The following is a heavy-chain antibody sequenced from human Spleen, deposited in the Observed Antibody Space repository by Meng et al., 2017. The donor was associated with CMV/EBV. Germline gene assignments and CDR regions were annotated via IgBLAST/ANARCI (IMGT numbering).Heavy chain of an antibody. D-gene: IGHD2-2*01. J-gene: IGHJ6*02. CDR1: GFSLSNYE. CDR3: ARENSEYQLLYYYYYGMDV. Sequence: GGSLRLSCKASGFSLSNYEMTWVRQAPGKGLEWVANIKQDGSEKYYVDSVKGRFTISRDNAKNSLYLQMNSLRAEDTAVYYCARENSEYQLLYYYYYGMDVWGQGTTVTVSS. V-gene: IGHV3-7*01. CDR2: IKQDGSEK.